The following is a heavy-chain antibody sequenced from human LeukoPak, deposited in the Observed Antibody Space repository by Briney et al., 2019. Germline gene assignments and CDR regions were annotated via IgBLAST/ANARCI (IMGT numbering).Heavy chain of an antibody. CDR1: EFSVGSNY. Sequence: GSLRLSCAASEFSVGSNYMTWVRQAPGKGLEWVSLIYSGGSTYYADSVKGRFTISRDNSKNTLYLQTNSLRAEDTAVYYCAKIGANVGFWGQGTLVTVSS. CDR2: IYSGGST. D-gene: IGHD4/OR15-4a*01. J-gene: IGHJ4*02. V-gene: IGHV3-66*01. CDR3: AKIGANVGF.